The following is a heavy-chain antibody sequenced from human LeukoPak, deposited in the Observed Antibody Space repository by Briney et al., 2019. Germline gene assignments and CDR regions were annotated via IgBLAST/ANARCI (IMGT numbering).Heavy chain of an antibody. CDR2: IRSSSET. J-gene: IGHJ5*02. CDR3: ARDAGNSGYGCDL. V-gene: IGHV3-48*01. Sequence: GGSLRLSCAASGFIFSQYSMNWVRQAPGKGLEWVSHIRSSSETFYADSVKGRLTISRDNARNSLYLQMNNLRGEDTAIYYCARDAGNSGYGCDLWGQGTLVTVSS. D-gene: IGHD5-12*01. CDR1: GFIFSQYS.